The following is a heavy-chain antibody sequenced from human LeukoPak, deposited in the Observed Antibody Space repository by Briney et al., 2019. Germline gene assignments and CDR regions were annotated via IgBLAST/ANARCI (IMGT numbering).Heavy chain of an antibody. J-gene: IGHJ4*02. D-gene: IGHD3-10*01. CDR3: ARASVFYGSGSQKYYFDN. Sequence: ASVKVSCKASGYTFTNYGISWVRQAPGQGLEWMGWISIFNANTNYAQKLQGRVTMTTDTSTSTAYMELRGLRSDDTAVYYCARASVFYGSGSQKYYFDNWGQGTLVTVSS. V-gene: IGHV1-18*01. CDR2: ISIFNANT. CDR1: GYTFTNYG.